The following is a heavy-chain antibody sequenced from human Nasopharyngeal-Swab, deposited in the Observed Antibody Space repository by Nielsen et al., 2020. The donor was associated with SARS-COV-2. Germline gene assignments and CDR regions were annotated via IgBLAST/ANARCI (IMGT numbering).Heavy chain of an antibody. J-gene: IGHJ4*02. CDR1: GGSISSSSSY. CDR3: ARVEAAAVRGGRLGGLGY. V-gene: IGHV4-39*07. Sequence: SETLSLTCSVSGGSISSSSSYWGWIRQPPGRGLEWIGSIYYSGSTNYNPSVKSRVTITVDTSKNQFSLKLSSVTAADTAVYYCARVEAAAVRGGRLGGLGYWGQGTLVTVSS. D-gene: IGHD6-13*01. CDR2: IYYSGST.